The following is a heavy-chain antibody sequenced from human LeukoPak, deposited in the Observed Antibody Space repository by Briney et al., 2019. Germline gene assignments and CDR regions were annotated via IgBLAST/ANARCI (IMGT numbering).Heavy chain of an antibody. CDR3: ATVPRDYSENGMDV. J-gene: IGHJ6*02. D-gene: IGHD4-11*01. CDR2: FDPEDGET. CDR1: GYTLTELS. Sequence: ASVKVSCKVSGYTLTELSMHWVRQAPGKGLEWMGGFDPEDGETIYAQKFQGRVTMTEDTSTDTAYMELSSLRSEDTAVYYCATVPRDYSENGMDVWGQGTTVTVSS. V-gene: IGHV1-24*01.